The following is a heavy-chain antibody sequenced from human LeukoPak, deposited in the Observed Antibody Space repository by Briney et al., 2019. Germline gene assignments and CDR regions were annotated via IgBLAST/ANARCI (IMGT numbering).Heavy chain of an antibody. CDR1: GFTFSSYW. CDR2: INSDGSST. Sequence: PGGSLRLSCAASGFTFSSYWMHWVRQAPGKGLVWVSRINSDGSSTSYADSVKGRFTISRDNAKNTLYLQMNSLRAEDTAAYYCARVISLYYFDYWGQGTLVTVSS. V-gene: IGHV3-74*01. D-gene: IGHD3-16*02. CDR3: ARVISLYYFDY. J-gene: IGHJ4*02.